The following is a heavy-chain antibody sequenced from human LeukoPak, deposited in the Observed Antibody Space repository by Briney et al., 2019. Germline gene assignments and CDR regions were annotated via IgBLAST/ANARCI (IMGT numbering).Heavy chain of an antibody. CDR3: ARRNYDLWSGPNWFDP. J-gene: IGHJ5*02. D-gene: IGHD3-3*01. CDR1: GGSISSSSYY. Sequence: SETLSLTCTVSGGSISSSSYYWGWIRQPPGKGLEWIGSIYYSGSTYYNPSLKSRVTISVDTSKNQFSLKLSSVTAADTAVYYCARRNYDLWSGPNWFDPWGQGTLVTVSS. CDR2: IYYSGST. V-gene: IGHV4-39*01.